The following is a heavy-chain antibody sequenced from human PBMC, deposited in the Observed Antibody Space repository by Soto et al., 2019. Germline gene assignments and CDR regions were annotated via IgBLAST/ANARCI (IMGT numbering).Heavy chain of an antibody. Sequence: QVQLVQSGAEVKKPGASVKVSCKASGYTFSSYVFTGVRQAPGQGLECMGWITAYNDNTNYSQSFQGRVTMTTDASTSTAYMELRSLRSDDTAVYYWARVVVGLDEGVNWCDPWGQGTLVTVSS. CDR2: ITAYNDNT. J-gene: IGHJ5*02. V-gene: IGHV1-18*01. CDR1: GYTFSSYV. D-gene: IGHD2-15*01. CDR3: ARVVVGLDEGVNWCDP.